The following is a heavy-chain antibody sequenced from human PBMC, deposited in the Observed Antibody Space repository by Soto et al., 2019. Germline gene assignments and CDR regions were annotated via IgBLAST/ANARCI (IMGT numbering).Heavy chain of an antibody. D-gene: IGHD6-13*01. J-gene: IGHJ4*02. CDR3: ARERIAAAGTDY. Sequence: QVQLVQSGAEVKKPGSSVKVSCKASGGTFSSYTISWVRRAPGQGLEWMGRIIPILGIANYAQKFQGRVTITADKSTSTAYMELSSLRSEDTAVYYCARERIAAAGTDYWGQGTLVTVSS. CDR2: IIPILGIA. CDR1: GGTFSSYT. V-gene: IGHV1-69*08.